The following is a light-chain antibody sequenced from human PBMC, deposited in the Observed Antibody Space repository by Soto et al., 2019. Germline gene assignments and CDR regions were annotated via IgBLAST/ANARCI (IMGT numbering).Light chain of an antibody. CDR2: STN. J-gene: IGLJ1*01. CDR3: ATWDDSLNGLYV. CDR1: TSNIGSKT. Sequence: QSVLTQPPSASGTPGQSVTISCSGSTSNIGSKTVSWYQQVPGAAPKLLIYSTNQWPSGVPDRFSGSKSGTSASLTISGLQSEDEADDYCATWDDSLNGLYVFGPGTKLTVL. V-gene: IGLV1-44*01.